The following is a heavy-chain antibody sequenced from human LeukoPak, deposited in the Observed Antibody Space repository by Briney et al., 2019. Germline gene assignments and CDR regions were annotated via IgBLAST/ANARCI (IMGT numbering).Heavy chain of an antibody. D-gene: IGHD3-22*01. Sequence: ASVKVSCKASGYTFINYYMHWVRQAPGQGLEWMGIINPSGGSTSYAQKFQDRVTMTRDTSTSTVYMELSSLTSEDTAVYYCARESHNVAWHLGGYWGQGTLVTVSS. CDR3: ARESHNVAWHLGGY. CDR2: INPSGGST. V-gene: IGHV1-46*01. CDR1: GYTFINYY. J-gene: IGHJ4*02.